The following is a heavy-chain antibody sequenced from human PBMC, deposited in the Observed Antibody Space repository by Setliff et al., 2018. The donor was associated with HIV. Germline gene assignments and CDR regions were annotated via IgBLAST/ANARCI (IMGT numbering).Heavy chain of an antibody. CDR3: AREAYGDSYFDY. CDR1: GVIFNNLW. V-gene: IGHV3-74*01. Sequence: GGSLRLSCAASGVIFNNLWMHWVRQVPGKGLVWISDINQDGSDANYAESVRGRFTVSRDNARSSLYLHMTDLGAEDTAIYFCAREAYGDSYFDYWGRGTLVTVSS. J-gene: IGHJ4*02. CDR2: INQDGSDA. D-gene: IGHD4-17*01.